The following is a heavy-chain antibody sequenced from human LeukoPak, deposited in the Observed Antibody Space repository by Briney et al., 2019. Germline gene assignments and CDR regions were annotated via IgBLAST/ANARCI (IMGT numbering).Heavy chain of an antibody. D-gene: IGHD3-10*01. Sequence: GGSLRLSCAASGSTFSSYAMSWVRQASGKGLEWVSAISGSAGSTYYADSVKGRFTISRDNSKNTLYLQMNSLRAEDTAVYYCAKDSGAVYPSSFDYWGQGTLVTVSS. CDR1: GSTFSSYA. CDR3: AKDSGAVYPSSFDY. J-gene: IGHJ4*02. V-gene: IGHV3-23*01. CDR2: ISGSAGST.